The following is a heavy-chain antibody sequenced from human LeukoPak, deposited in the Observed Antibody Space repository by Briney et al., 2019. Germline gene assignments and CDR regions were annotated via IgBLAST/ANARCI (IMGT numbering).Heavy chain of an antibody. CDR2: INTYNGNA. J-gene: IGHJ4*02. D-gene: IGHD2/OR15-2a*01. CDR3: ARDCNSGNCYSDS. Sequence: ASVKVSCKASGYTFTTYSISWVRQAPGQGLEWMGWINTYNGNANSAQKFQDRVTMTRDTSTSTAYMDLRRLRSDDTAVYYCARDCNSGNCYSDSWGQGTLVTVSS. CDR1: GYTFTTYS. V-gene: IGHV1-18*01.